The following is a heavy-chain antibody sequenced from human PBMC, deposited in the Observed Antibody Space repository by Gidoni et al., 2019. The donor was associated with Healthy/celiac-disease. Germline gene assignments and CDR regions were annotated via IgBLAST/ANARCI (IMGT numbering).Heavy chain of an antibody. CDR2: IYTSGST. V-gene: IGHV4-61*02. CDR3: ARAPEDSSGYAWGFDP. J-gene: IGHJ5*02. D-gene: IGHD3-22*01. Sequence: QVQLQESGPGLVKPSQTLSLTSTVPGGSISSGSYYWSWIRQPAGKGLEWIGRIYTSGSTNYNPSLKSRVTISVDTSKNQFSLKLSSVTAADTAVYYCARAPEDSSGYAWGFDPWGQGTLVTVSS. CDR1: GGSISSGSYY.